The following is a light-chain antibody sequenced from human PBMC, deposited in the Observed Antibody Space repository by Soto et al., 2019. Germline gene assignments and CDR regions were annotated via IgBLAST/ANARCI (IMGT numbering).Light chain of an antibody. CDR3: QQASSFPYT. CDR2: DAS. Sequence: EIVLTQSPAILSLSPGEKATLSCRASQSVSGSLGWYQQKPGQAPRLIIYDASVRATGIPARFSGSGSGTDFTLTISSLEPEDFAVYYCQQASSFPYTFGQGTKLEIK. CDR1: QSVSGS. V-gene: IGKV3-11*01. J-gene: IGKJ2*01.